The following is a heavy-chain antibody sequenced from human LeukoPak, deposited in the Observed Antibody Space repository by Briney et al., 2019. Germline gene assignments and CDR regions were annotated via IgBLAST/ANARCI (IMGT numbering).Heavy chain of an antibody. CDR2: ISSTSKTI. V-gene: IGHV3-48*04. Sequence: PGGSLRLSCAASGFTFSTYSMNWVRQAPGRGLEWVSYISSTSKTIYYADSVKGRFTISRGNAKNSLYLQMNSLRAEDTAVYYCARDEVERTAAGSFDYWGQGTLVTVSS. CDR3: ARDEVERTAAGSFDY. D-gene: IGHD6-13*01. CDR1: GFTFSTYS. J-gene: IGHJ4*02.